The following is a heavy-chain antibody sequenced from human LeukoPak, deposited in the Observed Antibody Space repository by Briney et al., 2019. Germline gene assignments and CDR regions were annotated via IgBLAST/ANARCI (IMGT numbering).Heavy chain of an antibody. Sequence: QTGGSLRLSCAASGFTVSSNYMSWVRQAPGKGLEWVSYISSSSSTIYYADSVKGRFTISRDNAKNSLYLQMNSLRDEDTAVYYCARDKERGRFGEFPNWFDPWGQGTLVTVSS. D-gene: IGHD3-10*01. V-gene: IGHV3-48*02. CDR1: GFTVSSNY. CDR3: ARDKERGRFGEFPNWFDP. J-gene: IGHJ5*02. CDR2: ISSSSSTI.